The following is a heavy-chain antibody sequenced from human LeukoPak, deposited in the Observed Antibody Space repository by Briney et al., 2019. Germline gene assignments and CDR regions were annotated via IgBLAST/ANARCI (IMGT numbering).Heavy chain of an antibody. CDR3: AIDPLSAL. Sequence: GGSLRLSCEGSGFTLSIYWMSWVRQAPEKGLEWVANIKQDGSEKYYVDSVKGRFTISRDNAKNSLFLQMNSLRAEDTAVYYCAIDPLSALWGQGTLVTVSS. D-gene: IGHD3-16*02. CDR1: GFTLSIYW. CDR2: IKQDGSEK. V-gene: IGHV3-7*01. J-gene: IGHJ4*02.